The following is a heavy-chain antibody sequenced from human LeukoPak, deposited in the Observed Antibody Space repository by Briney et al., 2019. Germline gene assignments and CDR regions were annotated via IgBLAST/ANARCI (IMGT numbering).Heavy chain of an antibody. CDR3: ARGYPLLWFGELNYFDY. CDR1: GGSFSGYY. V-gene: IGHV4-34*01. D-gene: IGHD3-10*01. J-gene: IGHJ4*02. Sequence: PSETLSLTCAVYGGSFSGYYWSWIRQPPGKGLDWIGEINHSGSTNYNPSLKSRVTISVDTSKNQFSLKLSSVTAADTAVYYCARGYPLLWFGELNYFDYWGQGTLVTVSS. CDR2: INHSGST.